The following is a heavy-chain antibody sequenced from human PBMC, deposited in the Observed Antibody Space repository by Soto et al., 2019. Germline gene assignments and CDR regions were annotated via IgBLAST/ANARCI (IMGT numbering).Heavy chain of an antibody. D-gene: IGHD1-26*01. CDR1: GYIFTSQG. V-gene: IGHV1-18*01. J-gene: IGHJ4*02. Sequence: QIQLVQSGAEVKKPGASWKVSCKASGYIFTSQGISWVRQAPGQGLEWMGWISTYNGNPNYAQKLQGRVTMTTNTSTTPAFMELRSLTSDETAVYYCTRGRARAVDYRGKGTPVIVSS. CDR2: ISTYNGNP. CDR3: TRGRARAVDY.